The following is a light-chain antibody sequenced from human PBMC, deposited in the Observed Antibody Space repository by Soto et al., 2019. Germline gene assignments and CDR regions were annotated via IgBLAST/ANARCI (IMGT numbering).Light chain of an antibody. Sequence: EIVLTQSPATLSVSPGERATLSCRASQSISSDYLVWYQQKPGQAPRLLIYGASSRATGIPDRFSGSGSGTDFTLTISRLEPEDFAVYYCQQYGSSPPSITFGQGTRLEIK. CDR3: QQYGSSPPSIT. V-gene: IGKV3-20*01. J-gene: IGKJ5*01. CDR2: GAS. CDR1: QSISSDY.